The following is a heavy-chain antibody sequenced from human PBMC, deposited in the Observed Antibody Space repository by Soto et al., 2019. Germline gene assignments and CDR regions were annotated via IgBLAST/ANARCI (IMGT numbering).Heavy chain of an antibody. D-gene: IGHD3-10*01. J-gene: IGHJ4*02. CDR2: IWYDGSNK. Sequence: VGSLRLSCAASGFTFSSYGMHWVRQAPGKGLEWVAVIWYDGSNKYYADSVKGRFTISRDNFKNTLHLQMNSLRAEDTAVYYCARGLSSGGFGYWGQGTLVTVSS. CDR1: GFTFSSYG. CDR3: ARGLSSGGFGY. V-gene: IGHV3-33*01.